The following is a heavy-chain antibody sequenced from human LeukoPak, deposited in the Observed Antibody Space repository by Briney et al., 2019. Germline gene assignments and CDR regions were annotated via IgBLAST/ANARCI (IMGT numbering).Heavy chain of an antibody. V-gene: IGHV4-34*01. Sequence: SETLSLTCAVYGGSFSGYYWSWIRRPPGKGLEWIGEINHSGSTNYNPSLKSRVTISVDTSKNQFSLKLSSVTAADTAVYYCARGEYYYDSSGFDYWGQGTLVTVSS. CDR1: GGSFSGYY. CDR2: INHSGST. D-gene: IGHD3-22*01. J-gene: IGHJ4*02. CDR3: ARGEYYYDSSGFDY.